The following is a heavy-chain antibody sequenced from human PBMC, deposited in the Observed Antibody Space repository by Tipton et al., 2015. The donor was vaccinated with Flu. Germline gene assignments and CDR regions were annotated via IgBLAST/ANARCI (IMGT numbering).Heavy chain of an antibody. J-gene: IGHJ4*02. D-gene: IGHD3-10*01. CDR1: GYSISSGYY. CDR3: ARGSGSGTYVIFDF. Sequence: TLSLTCTVSGYSISSGYYWGWIRQPPGKGLEWIRNIYHSGGTYYNPSLKGRVTISEDTSKNQFSLKLTSVTAADTAVYYCARGSGSGTYVIFDFWGQGTLVTVSS. CDR2: IYHSGGT. V-gene: IGHV4-38-2*02.